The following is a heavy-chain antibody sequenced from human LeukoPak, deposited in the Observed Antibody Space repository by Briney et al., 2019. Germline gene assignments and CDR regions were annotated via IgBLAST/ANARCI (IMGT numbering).Heavy chain of an antibody. CDR3: AATYYYGSGSYYTPYYFDY. D-gene: IGHD3-10*01. CDR2: IIPILGIA. CDR1: GGTFSSYA. V-gene: IGHV1-69*04. J-gene: IGHJ4*02. Sequence: ASVKVSCKASGGTFSSYAISWVRQAPGQGLEWMGRIIPILGIANYAQKFQGRVTITADKSTSTAYMELSRLRSEDTAVYYCAATYYYGSGSYYTPYYFDYWGQGTLVTVSS.